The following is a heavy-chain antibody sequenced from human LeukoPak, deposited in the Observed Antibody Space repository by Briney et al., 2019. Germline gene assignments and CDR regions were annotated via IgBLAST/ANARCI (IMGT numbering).Heavy chain of an antibody. CDR2: IYYSGST. CDR3: ARGPRYSSSWYPNWFDP. J-gene: IGHJ5*02. V-gene: IGHV4-31*03. Sequence: PSETLSLTCTVSGGSISSGGYYWSWIRQHPGKGLEWIGYIYYSGSTYYNPSLKSRVTISVDTSKNQFSLKLSSVTAADTAVYDCARGPRYSSSWYPNWFDPWGQGTLVTVSS. D-gene: IGHD6-13*01. CDR1: GGSISSGGYY.